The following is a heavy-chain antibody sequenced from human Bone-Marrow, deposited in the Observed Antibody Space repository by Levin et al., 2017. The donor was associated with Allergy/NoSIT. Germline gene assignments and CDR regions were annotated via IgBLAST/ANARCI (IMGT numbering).Heavy chain of an antibody. J-gene: IGHJ6*03. V-gene: IGHV1-69*06. CDR2: IIPIFGTA. D-gene: IGHD5-12*01. CDR3: ARPSREYSGYDSYYYYYYYMDV. CDR1: GGTFSSYA. Sequence: ASVKVSCKASGGTFSSYAISWVRQAPGQGLEWMGGIIPIFGTANYAQKFQGRVTITADKSTSTAYMELSSLRSEDTAVYYCARPSREYSGYDSYYYYYYYMDVWGKGTTVTVSS.